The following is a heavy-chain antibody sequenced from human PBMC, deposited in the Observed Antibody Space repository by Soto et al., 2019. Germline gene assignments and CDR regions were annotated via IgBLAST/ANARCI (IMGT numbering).Heavy chain of an antibody. V-gene: IGHV4-30-4*01. CDR2: IYYSGNT. CDR1: GGSISSGGSY. CDR3: VRYCSTTKCPCDY. J-gene: IGHJ4*02. Sequence: PSETLSLTCTVSGGSISSGGSYWGWIRQPPGKGLEWIGYIYYSGNTILNASLRSRVTLSVDTSKNQFSLNLGSVTAADTAVYYCVRYCSTTKCPCDYWGQGALVNGSS. D-gene: IGHD2-2*01.